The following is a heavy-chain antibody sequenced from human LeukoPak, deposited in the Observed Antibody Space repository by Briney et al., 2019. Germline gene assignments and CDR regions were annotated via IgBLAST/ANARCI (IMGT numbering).Heavy chain of an antibody. Sequence: PGGSLRLSCAASGFTFSSYGMSWVRQAPGKGLEWVSAISGSGGSTYYADSVKGRFTISRDNSKNTLYLQMNSLRAEDTAVYYCARDVPYSSSWGHDAFDIWGQGTMITVSS. CDR2: ISGSGGST. CDR3: ARDVPYSSSWGHDAFDI. V-gene: IGHV3-23*01. D-gene: IGHD6-13*01. CDR1: GFTFSSYG. J-gene: IGHJ3*02.